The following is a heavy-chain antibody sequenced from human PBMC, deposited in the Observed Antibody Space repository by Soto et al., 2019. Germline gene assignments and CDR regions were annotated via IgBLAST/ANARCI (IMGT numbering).Heavy chain of an antibody. V-gene: IGHV5-51*01. D-gene: IGHD5-18*01. Sequence: GESLKISCKGSGYSFTNYWIGWVRQMPGKGLEWMGIIYPGDSDTRCSPSFQGQVIISVDQSISTAYLQWSSLQASDTAMYYCARQDYNYAYFDFWGQGTLVTVSS. CDR3: ARQDYNYAYFDF. CDR1: GYSFTNYW. CDR2: IYPGDSDT. J-gene: IGHJ4*02.